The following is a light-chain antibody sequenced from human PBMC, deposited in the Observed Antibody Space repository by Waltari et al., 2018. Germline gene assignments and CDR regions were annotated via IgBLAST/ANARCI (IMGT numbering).Light chain of an antibody. J-gene: IGLJ3*02. CDR3: AVWDDSLNGWV. CDR2: INN. Sequence: QSVVTQPPSASGTPGPRVTIPCSGSSQNTGRNTVNWYPQLPGTAPKLLIFINNKRPSGVPDRISGSKSGTSASLAISGLQSEDEANYYCAVWDDSLNGWVFGGGTKLTVL. V-gene: IGLV1-44*01. CDR1: SQNTGRNT.